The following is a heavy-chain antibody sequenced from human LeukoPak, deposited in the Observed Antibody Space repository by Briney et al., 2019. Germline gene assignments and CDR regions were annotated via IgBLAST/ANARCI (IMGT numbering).Heavy chain of an antibody. D-gene: IGHD2-15*01. J-gene: IGHJ3*02. CDR2: IYYSGST. V-gene: IGHV4-39*01. CDR1: GGSISSSSYY. CDR3: ARQMGGFCSGGSCYVYAFDI. Sequence: PSQTLSLTCTVSGGSISSSSYYWGWIRQPPGKGLEWIGSIYYSGSTYYNPSLKSRVTISVDTSKNQFSLKLSSVTAADTAVYYCARQMGGFCSGGSCYVYAFDIWGHGTLVTVSS.